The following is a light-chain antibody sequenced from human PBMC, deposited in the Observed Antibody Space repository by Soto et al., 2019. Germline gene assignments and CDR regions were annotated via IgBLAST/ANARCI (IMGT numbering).Light chain of an antibody. CDR3: QQYYSTPIT. V-gene: IGKV4-1*01. Sequence: DIVMTQSPDSLAVSLGERATINCKSSQSVLYSSNTKNYLAWYQQKPGQPPKLLIYWASTRESGVPDRFSGSGSGTDFTLTSSSLQAEDVAVYYCQQYYSTPITFGRGTRLEIK. CDR2: WAS. J-gene: IGKJ5*01. CDR1: QSVLYSSNTKNY.